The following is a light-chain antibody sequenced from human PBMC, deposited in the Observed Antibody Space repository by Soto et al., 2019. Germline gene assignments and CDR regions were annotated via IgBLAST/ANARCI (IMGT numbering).Light chain of an antibody. Sequence: QSVLTQPPSASGTPGQRVTISCSGSGSNIGSKTVAWYQQFPGTAPKLLIYSNNQRPSGVPDRFSGSKSGTSASLAISGLQSEDEADYYCTSWDDGLNGVVFGGGTKLTVL. CDR1: GSNIGSKT. CDR3: TSWDDGLNGVV. J-gene: IGLJ2*01. CDR2: SNN. V-gene: IGLV1-44*01.